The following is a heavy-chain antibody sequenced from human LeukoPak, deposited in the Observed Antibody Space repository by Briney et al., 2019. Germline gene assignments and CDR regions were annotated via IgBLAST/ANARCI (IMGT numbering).Heavy chain of an antibody. CDR2: INVGNGNT. V-gene: IGHV1-3*03. CDR3: ARNLAVAPHAYYFDY. J-gene: IGHJ4*02. D-gene: IGHD6-19*01. Sequence: ASVKVSCKASGYTFTDYPMHWVRQAPGQRLEWMGWINVGNGNTKYSQEFQGRVTITRDISASTAYMELSSLRSEDMAVYYCARNLAVAPHAYYFDYWGQGTLVTVSS. CDR1: GYTFTDYP.